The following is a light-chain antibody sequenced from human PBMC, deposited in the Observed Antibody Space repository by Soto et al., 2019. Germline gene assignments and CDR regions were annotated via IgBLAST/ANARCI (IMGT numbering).Light chain of an antibody. CDR2: KVS. Sequence: DVVMTQSPLSLPVTLGQPASISCSSSQSLVSSDGNTFLNWFQQRPGQSPRRLIYKVSNRDSGVPDRFSGSESGTDFTLKISRVEAADVGVYYCMQGTHWPYTFGQGTKLEIK. J-gene: IGKJ2*01. V-gene: IGKV2-30*01. CDR3: MQGTHWPYT. CDR1: QSLVSSDGNTF.